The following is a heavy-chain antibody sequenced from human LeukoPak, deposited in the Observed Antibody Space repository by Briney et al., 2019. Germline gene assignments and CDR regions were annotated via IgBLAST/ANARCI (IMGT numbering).Heavy chain of an antibody. Sequence: ASVKVSCKASGYTFTSYDINWVRQATGQGLEWMGWMNPNSGNTGYAQKFQGRVIMTRDTSISTAYMEVSRLTSNDTAIYYCARDFGKPVDYWGQGTLVTVSS. CDR3: ARDFGKPVDY. D-gene: IGHD3-10*01. V-gene: IGHV1-8*02. J-gene: IGHJ4*02. CDR1: GYTFTSYD. CDR2: MNPNSGNT.